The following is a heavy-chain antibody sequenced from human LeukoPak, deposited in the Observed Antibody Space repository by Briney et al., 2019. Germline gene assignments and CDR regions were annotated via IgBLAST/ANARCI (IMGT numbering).Heavy chain of an antibody. V-gene: IGHV1-18*01. CDR2: ISAYNGNT. D-gene: IGHD6-13*01. CDR3: ARKDSSSWYPQVDY. CDR1: GYTFTSYG. Sequence: ASVKVSCKASGYTFTSYGISWVRQAPGQGLEWMGWISAYNGNTNYAQNLQGRVTMTTDKSTSTAYMELRSLRSDDTAVYYCARKDSSSWYPQVDYWGQGTLVTVSS. J-gene: IGHJ4*02.